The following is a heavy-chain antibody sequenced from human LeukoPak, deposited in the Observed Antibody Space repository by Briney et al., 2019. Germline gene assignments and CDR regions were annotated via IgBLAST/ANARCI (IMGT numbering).Heavy chain of an antibody. CDR1: GGTFSSYA. Sequence: GASVKVFCKASGGTFSSYAISWVRQAPGQGLEWMGRIIPILGIANYAQKFQGRVTITADKSTSTAYMELSSLRSEDTAVYYCARDPHNYGEYDFYYGMDVWGQGTTVTVSS. D-gene: IGHD4-17*01. CDR3: ARDPHNYGEYDFYYGMDV. V-gene: IGHV1-69*04. J-gene: IGHJ6*02. CDR2: IIPILGIA.